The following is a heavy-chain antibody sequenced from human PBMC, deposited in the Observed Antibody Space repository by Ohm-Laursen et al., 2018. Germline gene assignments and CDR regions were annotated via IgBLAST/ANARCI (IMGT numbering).Heavy chain of an antibody. CDR1: GYTFTGFY. J-gene: IGHJ1*01. Sequence: ASVKVSCKASGYTFTGFYIHWVRQAPGQGLEWMGWINPKSGGTNYAQRFQGRVTMTRDTSISTAYMELSRLRSDDTAVYYCATSPVEIVAWIQHWGQGTLVTVSS. CDR3: ATSPVEIVAWIQH. D-gene: IGHD5-24*01. V-gene: IGHV1-2*02. CDR2: INPKSGGT.